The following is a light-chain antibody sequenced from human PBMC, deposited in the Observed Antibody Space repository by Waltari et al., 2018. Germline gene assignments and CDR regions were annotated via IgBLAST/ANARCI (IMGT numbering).Light chain of an antibody. CDR1: QRINRS. J-gene: IGKJ4*01. V-gene: IGKV1-5*03. CDR3: QQYDTYPLT. CDR2: RGS. Sequence: DIQMTQSPSTLSAFVGEGVTITCRASQRINRSVAWYQQKPGQVPKFLIYRGSTLQTGVPSRFSGSGSGTEFNLTISSLQPDDSATYHCQQYDTYPLTFGGGTKVEIK.